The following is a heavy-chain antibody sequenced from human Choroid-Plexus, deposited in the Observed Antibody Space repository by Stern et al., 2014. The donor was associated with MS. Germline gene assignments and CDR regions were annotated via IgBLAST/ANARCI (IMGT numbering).Heavy chain of an antibody. J-gene: IGHJ5*02. Sequence: QVQLVQSGGGVVQPGRPLRLSCVASGFTFGSCAMHWVRQAPGKGLEWVGGVSHDGSDKYYADSVKGRFTISRDNSQNTLYMQMSSLRPEDTAVYYCAKDRQYLTYFFDHWGQGSLVTVSS. CDR3: AKDRQYLTYFFDH. CDR2: VSHDGSDK. V-gene: IGHV3-30*18. D-gene: IGHD2/OR15-2a*01. CDR1: GFTFGSCA.